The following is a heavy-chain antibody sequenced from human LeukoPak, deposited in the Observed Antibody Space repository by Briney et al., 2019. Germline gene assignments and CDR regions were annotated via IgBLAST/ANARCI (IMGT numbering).Heavy chain of an antibody. D-gene: IGHD3-22*01. Sequence: PGGSKRLSCAASGFTFSSYGMHWVRQAPGKGLEWVAVISYDGSNKYYADSVKGRFTISRDNSKSTLYLQMNSLVAEDSAVYYCTKHISSPDNTAYYLPVDSWGQGTLVTVSS. V-gene: IGHV3-30*18. CDR1: GFTFSSYG. J-gene: IGHJ4*02. CDR3: TKHISSPDNTAYYLPVDS. CDR2: ISYDGSNK.